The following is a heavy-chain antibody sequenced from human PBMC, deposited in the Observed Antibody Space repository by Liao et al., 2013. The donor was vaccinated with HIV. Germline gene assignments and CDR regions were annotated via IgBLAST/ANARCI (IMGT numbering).Heavy chain of an antibody. J-gene: IGHJ6*03. CDR1: GGSISRSSYF. D-gene: IGHD5-24*01. CDR2: IYKTGTT. Sequence: QLQLQESGPGLVKPSETLSLICSVFGGSISRSSYFWGWIRQPPGKGLEWIGSIYKTGTTYYNPSLKSRVTMSVDTSKNYFSLRLSSVTAADTAVYYCARVGMTTITGYYYYIDLWGKGTTVTVSS. CDR3: ARVGMTTITGYYYYIDL. V-gene: IGHV4-39*07.